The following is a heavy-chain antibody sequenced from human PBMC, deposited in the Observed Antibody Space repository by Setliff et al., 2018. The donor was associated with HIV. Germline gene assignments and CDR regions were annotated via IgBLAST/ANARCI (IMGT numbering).Heavy chain of an antibody. J-gene: IGHJ4*02. D-gene: IGHD6-19*01. CDR1: GFTFTSSA. V-gene: IGHV1-58*01. CDR2: IVVGSGNT. Sequence: SVTVSCKASGFTFTSSAVQWVRQARGQRLAWIGWIVVGSGNTNYAQKFQERVTITRDMSTSTAYMELSSLRSEDTAVYYCAADPRGGGAVAGNFDYWGQGTLVTSPQ. CDR3: AADPRGGGAVAGNFDY.